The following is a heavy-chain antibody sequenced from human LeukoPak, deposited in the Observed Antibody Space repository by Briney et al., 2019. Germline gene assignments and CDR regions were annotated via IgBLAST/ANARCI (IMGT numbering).Heavy chain of an antibody. V-gene: IGHV4-39*07. CDR3: AREIIDSSGYLLDY. CDR1: GGSISSSSYY. Sequence: SETLSLTCTVSGGSISSSSYYWGWIRQPPGKGLEWIGSIYYSGSTYYNPSLKSRVTISVDTSKNQFSLKLSSVTAADTAVYYCAREIIDSSGYLLDYWGQGTLVTVSS. CDR2: IYYSGST. J-gene: IGHJ4*02. D-gene: IGHD3-22*01.